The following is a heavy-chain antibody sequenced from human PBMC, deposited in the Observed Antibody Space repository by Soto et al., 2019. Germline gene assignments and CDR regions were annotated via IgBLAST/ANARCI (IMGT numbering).Heavy chain of an antibody. CDR3: ARGVLHRYGTDV. Sequence: ASVKVSCKASGYTFTGYYMHWVRQAPGQGLEWMGWINPNSGGTNYAQKFQGWVTMTRDTSISTAYMELSSLRSEDTAVYCCARGVLHRYGTDVWGQGTPVPVSS. CDR1: GYTFTGYY. D-gene: IGHD1-1*01. CDR2: INPNSGGT. J-gene: IGHJ6*02. V-gene: IGHV1-2*04.